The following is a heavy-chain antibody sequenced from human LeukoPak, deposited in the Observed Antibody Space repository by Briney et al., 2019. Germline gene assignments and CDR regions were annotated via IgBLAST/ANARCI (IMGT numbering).Heavy chain of an antibody. J-gene: IGHJ4*02. CDR3: AKAAMYSNRWTPFDD. D-gene: IGHD2/OR15-2a*01. Sequence: GGSVRLSCAASGFTFSIYGMHWVRQAPGKGLEWVALLAGDGVNIFYADSVKGRFTISRDNSKNTLYLQMNSLRPEDTAVYYCAKAAMYSNRWTPFDDWGQGTLVTVSS. CDR1: GFTFSIYG. V-gene: IGHV3-30*18. CDR2: LAGDGVNI.